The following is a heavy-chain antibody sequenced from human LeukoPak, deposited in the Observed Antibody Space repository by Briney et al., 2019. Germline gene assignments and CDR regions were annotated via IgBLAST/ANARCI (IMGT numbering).Heavy chain of an antibody. CDR2: ISGSGGST. D-gene: IGHD6-19*01. Sequence: GGSLRLSCAASGFTFSSYAMSWVRQAPGKGLEWVSAISGSGGSTYYADSVKSRFTISRDNSKNTLYLQMNSVRAEDTAVYYCAKDYSSGWYLDYWGQGTLVTVSS. V-gene: IGHV3-23*01. J-gene: IGHJ4*02. CDR1: GFTFSSYA. CDR3: AKDYSSGWYLDY.